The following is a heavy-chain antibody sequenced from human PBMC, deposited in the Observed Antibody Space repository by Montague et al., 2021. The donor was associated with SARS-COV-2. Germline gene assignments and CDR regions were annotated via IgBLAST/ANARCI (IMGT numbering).Heavy chain of an antibody. Sequence: SETLSPTCAVYGGSISGYYRCWVCNAPGKGLEWMWESNHSGSTHYNPTPKSRVSMSVDTSKNKFSLTMSSVTAADTAVVYCARSREEFTSIAVIITGGMYCFDSWGQGTMVTVSS. CDR3: ARSREEFTSIAVIITGGMYCFDS. V-gene: IGHV4-34*01. CDR2: SNHSGST. CDR1: GGSISGYY. D-gene: IGHD3-22*01. J-gene: IGHJ4*02.